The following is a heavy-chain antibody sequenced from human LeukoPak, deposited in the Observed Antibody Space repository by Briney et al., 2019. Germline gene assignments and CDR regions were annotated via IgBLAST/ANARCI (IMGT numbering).Heavy chain of an antibody. CDR1: GFTFSNFY. CDR3: VGDSIISVGGFDF. Sequence: GGSLRLSCAASGFTFSNFYMSWIRQAPGKGLEWVSYISSNGGKIHYVDSVRGRFTISRDNAENSLYLHMSSLRADDTAVYYCVGDSIISVGGFDFWGQGTQVTVSS. D-gene: IGHD2-15*01. J-gene: IGHJ5*01. V-gene: IGHV3-11*01. CDR2: ISSNGGKI.